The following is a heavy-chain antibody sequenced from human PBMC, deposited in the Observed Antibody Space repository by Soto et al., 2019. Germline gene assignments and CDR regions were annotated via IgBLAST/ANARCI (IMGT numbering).Heavy chain of an antibody. CDR2: ISFEGNDK. Sequence: GGSLRLSCAASGFSFSSYAMHWVRQAPGKGLEWVAVISFEGNDKYYADSVKGRFTISRDENENTLYLQMNSLRPEDTAVYYCARDRYLDSYAFDSWGQGTLVTVSS. J-gene: IGHJ4*02. V-gene: IGHV3-30-3*01. D-gene: IGHD3-9*01. CDR3: ARDRYLDSYAFDS. CDR1: GFSFSSYA.